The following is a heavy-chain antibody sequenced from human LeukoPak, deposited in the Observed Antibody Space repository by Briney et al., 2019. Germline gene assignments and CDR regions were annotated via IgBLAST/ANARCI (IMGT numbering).Heavy chain of an antibody. J-gene: IGHJ3*02. CDR3: VRVRPNLGEGAFDN. CDR1: GGPVNNSC. V-gene: IGHV4-59*02. CDR2: ISTVVTT. D-gene: IGHD1-1*01. Sequence: SQSLSLACTVSGGPVNNSCCGCTRQHPGGCLGWVGYISTVVTTNTTPSHKRRVTISLDTSKNQLSLKLGSVTAADTAVYHCVRVRPNLGEGAFDNWGQGTLVTVS.